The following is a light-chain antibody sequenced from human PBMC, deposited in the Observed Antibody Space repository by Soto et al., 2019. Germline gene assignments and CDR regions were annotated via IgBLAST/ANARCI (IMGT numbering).Light chain of an antibody. CDR3: SSSTSSSTLV. Sequence: QSALTQPASVSGSPGQWITISCTGTSSDVGGYNYVSWYQQHPGKAPKLMIYDVSSRPSGVSNRFSGSKSGNTASLTISGLQAEDEADYYCSSSTSSSTLVFGGGTKLTVL. CDR1: SSDVGGYNY. J-gene: IGLJ2*01. CDR2: DVS. V-gene: IGLV2-14*03.